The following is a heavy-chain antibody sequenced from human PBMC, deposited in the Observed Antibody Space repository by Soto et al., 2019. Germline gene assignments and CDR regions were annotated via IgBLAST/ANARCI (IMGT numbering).Heavy chain of an antibody. CDR2: ISYDGSNK. Sequence: QVQLAESGGGVVQPGRSLRLSCAASGFTFSSYAMHWVRQAPGKGLEWVAVISYDGSNKYYADSVKGRFTISRDNSKNTLYLQMNSLRAEDTAVYYCARDLRHSYGYLEVDDYWGQGTLVTVSS. D-gene: IGHD5-18*01. J-gene: IGHJ4*02. V-gene: IGHV3-30-3*01. CDR1: GFTFSSYA. CDR3: ARDLRHSYGYLEVDDY.